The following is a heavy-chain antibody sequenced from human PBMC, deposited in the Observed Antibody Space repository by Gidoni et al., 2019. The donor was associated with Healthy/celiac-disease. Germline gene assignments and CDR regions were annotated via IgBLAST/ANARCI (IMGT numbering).Heavy chain of an antibody. V-gene: IGHV4-34*01. CDR1: GGSFSGYY. CDR2: INHSGST. D-gene: IGHD1-26*01. Sequence: QVQLQQWGAGLLKPSETLSLTCAVYGGSFSGYYWSWIRQPPGKGLEWIGEINHSGSTNYNPSLKSRVTISVDTSKNQFSLKLSSVTAADTAVYYCARGGVGSPLVVGATRDFDYWGQGTLVTVSS. J-gene: IGHJ4*02. CDR3: ARGGVGSPLVVGATRDFDY.